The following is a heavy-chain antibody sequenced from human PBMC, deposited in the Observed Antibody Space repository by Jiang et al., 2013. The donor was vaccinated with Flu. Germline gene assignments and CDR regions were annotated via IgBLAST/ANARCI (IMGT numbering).Heavy chain of an antibody. D-gene: IGHD6-13*01. CDR3: ARDLLPTGAAAAGTGWFDP. CDR2: INTNTGNP. CDR1: GYTFTSYA. V-gene: IGHV7-4-1*02. Sequence: QSGSELKKPGASVKVSCKASGYTFTSYAMNWVRQAPGQGLEWMGWINTNTGNPTYAQGFTGRFVFSLDTSVSTAYLQISSLKAEDTAVYYCARDLLPTGAAAAGTGWFDPWGQGTLVTVSS. J-gene: IGHJ5*02.